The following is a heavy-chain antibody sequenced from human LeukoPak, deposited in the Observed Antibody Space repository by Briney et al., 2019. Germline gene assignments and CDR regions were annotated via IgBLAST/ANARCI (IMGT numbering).Heavy chain of an antibody. J-gene: IGHJ5*02. V-gene: IGHV3-23*01. CDR3: AKDRGSRGELLLSPFFDP. D-gene: IGHD1-26*01. CDR1: GFTFSSYA. CDR2: ISGSGGST. Sequence: AGGSLRLSCAASGFTFSSYAMSWVRQAPGKGLEWVSAISGSGGSTYYADSVKGRFTISRDNSKNTLYLQMNSLRAEDTAVYYCAKDRGSRGELLLSPFFDPWGQGTLVTVSS.